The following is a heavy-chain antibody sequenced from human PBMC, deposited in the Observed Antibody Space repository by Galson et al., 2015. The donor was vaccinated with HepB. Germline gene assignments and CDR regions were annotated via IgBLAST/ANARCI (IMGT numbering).Heavy chain of an antibody. Sequence: QSGAEVKKPGESLKISCKGSGYTFTGYYMHWVRQAPGQGLEWMGRINPNSGGTNYAQKFQGRVTMTRDTSISTAYMELSRLRSDDTAVYYCARFGYCSGGSCYPRSLNYYYMDVWGKGTTVTVSS. J-gene: IGHJ6*03. CDR1: GYTFTGYY. D-gene: IGHD2-15*01. V-gene: IGHV1-2*06. CDR3: ARFGYCSGGSCYPRSLNYYYMDV. CDR2: INPNSGGT.